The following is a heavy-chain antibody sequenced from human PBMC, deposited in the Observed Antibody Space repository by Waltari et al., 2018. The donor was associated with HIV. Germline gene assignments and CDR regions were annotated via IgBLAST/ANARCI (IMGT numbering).Heavy chain of an antibody. J-gene: IGHJ6*02. CDR2: ISGSGGST. CDR1: GFTFSSYA. Sequence: EVQLLESGGGLVQPGGSLRLSCAASGFTFSSYAMSWVRQAPGKGLEWVSAISGSGGSTDYADSVKGRFTISRDNSKNTLYLQMNSLRAEDTAVYYCAKEGSGGSSWPRCYYGMDVWGQGTTVTVSS. CDR3: AKEGSGGSSWPRCYYGMDV. V-gene: IGHV3-23*01. D-gene: IGHD6-13*01.